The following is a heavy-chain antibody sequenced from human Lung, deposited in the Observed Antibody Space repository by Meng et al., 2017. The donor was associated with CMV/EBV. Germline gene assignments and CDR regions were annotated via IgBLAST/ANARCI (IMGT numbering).Heavy chain of an antibody. Sequence: GEXXRISCAASGFTFSNYWMTWVRQAPGKGLEWMANINPDGSDKYYEDSVKGRFTISRDNAKNSLYLQMISLRAEDTAVYYCARGRVSTDYGGNGTLVTVSS. D-gene: IGHD4-11*01. V-gene: IGHV3-7*01. CDR1: GFTFSNYW. J-gene: IGHJ4*01. CDR3: ARGRVSTDY. CDR2: INPDGSDK.